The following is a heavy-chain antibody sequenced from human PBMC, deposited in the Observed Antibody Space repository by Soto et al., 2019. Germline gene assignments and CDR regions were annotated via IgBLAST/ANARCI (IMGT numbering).Heavy chain of an antibody. CDR1: GGSFSSGDYY. D-gene: IGHD1-26*01. CDR2: IFYSGTT. V-gene: IGHV4-31*03. CDR3: ARVGRGPTRWFDP. Sequence: QVQLQESGPGLVKPSQTLSLTCTVSGGSFSSGDYYWSWIRQHPGKGLEWMGYIFYSGTTYYNPSLKSRVTISADTSKRQFSLRLSSVTAADTAVYYCARVGRGPTRWFDPWGQGTLVTVSS. J-gene: IGHJ5*02.